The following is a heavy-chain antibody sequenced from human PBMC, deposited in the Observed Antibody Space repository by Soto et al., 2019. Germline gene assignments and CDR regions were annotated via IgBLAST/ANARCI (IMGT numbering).Heavy chain of an antibody. V-gene: IGHV4-59*01. CDR2: IYYSGST. J-gene: IGHJ3*02. D-gene: IGHD3-16*01. Sequence: SGTLYPTCTVSGGSISSSYWTGLRQPPGKGLEWIGYIYYSGSTNYNPSLKSRVIISVDTSKNQFSLKLSSVTAADTAVYYCARAPGGDAFDIWGRGTLVTVSS. CDR1: GGSISSSY. CDR3: ARAPGGDAFDI.